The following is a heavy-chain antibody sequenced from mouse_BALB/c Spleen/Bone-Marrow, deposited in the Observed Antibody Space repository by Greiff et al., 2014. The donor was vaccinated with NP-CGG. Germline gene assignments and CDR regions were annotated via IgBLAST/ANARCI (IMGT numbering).Heavy chain of an antibody. Sequence: VQLQQSGAELVRPGSSVKISCKASGYAFSIYWMSWVKQRPGQGLEWIGQIYPGDDDTDYNGKFKGKATLTADRSSSTAYMQLNSLTSEDSAVYFCARGGISIDYWGQGTTLTVSS. CDR3: ARGGISIDY. CDR2: IYPGDDDT. J-gene: IGHJ2*01. V-gene: IGHV1-80*01. CDR1: GYAFSIYW.